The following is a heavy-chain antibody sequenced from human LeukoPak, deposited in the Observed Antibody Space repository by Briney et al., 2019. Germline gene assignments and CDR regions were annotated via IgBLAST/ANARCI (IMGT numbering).Heavy chain of an antibody. J-gene: IGHJ6*02. CDR3: ARGPYDFWSGYTRDYYGMDV. Sequence: ASVKVSCKASGYTFTNYAVHWVRQAPGQRLEWMGWINAGNGNTKYSQKFQGRVTITRDTSASTAYMELSSLRSEDTAVYYCARGPYDFWSGYTRDYYGMDVWGQGTTVTVSS. V-gene: IGHV1-3*01. CDR1: GYTFTNYA. D-gene: IGHD3-3*01. CDR2: INAGNGNT.